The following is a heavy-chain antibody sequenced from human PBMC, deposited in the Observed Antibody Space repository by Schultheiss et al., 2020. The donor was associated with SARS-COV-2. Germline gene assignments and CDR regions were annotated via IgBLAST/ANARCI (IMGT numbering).Heavy chain of an antibody. CDR3: ARDITMVRGALF. Sequence: ASVKVSCKASGGTFSSYAISWVRQAPGQGLEWMGWINPNSGGTNYAQKFQGRVTMTRDTSISTAYMELSRLRSDDTAVYYCARDITMVRGALFWGQGTLVTVSS. V-gene: IGHV1-2*02. D-gene: IGHD3-10*01. J-gene: IGHJ4*02. CDR1: GGTFSSYA. CDR2: INPNSGGT.